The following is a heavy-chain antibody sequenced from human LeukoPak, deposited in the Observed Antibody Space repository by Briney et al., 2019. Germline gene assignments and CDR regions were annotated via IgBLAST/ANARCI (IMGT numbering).Heavy chain of an antibody. CDR2: ISAYNGNT. Sequence: GASVKVSCKASGYTFNSYGISWVRQAPGQGHEWMGWISAYNGNTNYAQKVQGRVTMTTDTSTSTACLELRSLRSDDTAVYYCARADIRAIASSGWYGFDYWGQGTLVTVSS. V-gene: IGHV1-18*01. CDR1: GYTFNSYG. D-gene: IGHD6-19*01. CDR3: ARADIRAIASSGWYGFDY. J-gene: IGHJ4*02.